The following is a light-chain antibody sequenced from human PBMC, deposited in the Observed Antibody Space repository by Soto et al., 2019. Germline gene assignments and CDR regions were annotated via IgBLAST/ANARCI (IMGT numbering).Light chain of an antibody. CDR1: SSNIGSGYG. J-gene: IGLJ1*01. CDR2: GGN. Sequence: QSVLTQPPSVSGAPGLRVTISCTGSSSNIGSGYGVHWYQQLPGAGPKLLIFGGNNRPSGVPDRFSGSRSGTSASLAITGLHAEDEADYYCQSYDTTLSVYVFGTGTKLTVL. CDR3: QSYDTTLSVYV. V-gene: IGLV1-40*01.